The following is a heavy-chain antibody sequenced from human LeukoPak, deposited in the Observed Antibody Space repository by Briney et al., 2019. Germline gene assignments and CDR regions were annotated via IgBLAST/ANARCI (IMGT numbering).Heavy chain of an antibody. V-gene: IGHV4-39*01. J-gene: IGHJ4*02. Sequence: SETLSLTCTVSGGPISSNSHSWEWIRQPPGKGLEWIANIYYSGNTNYNPSLESRVTISVDASENQFSLKLNSVTAADTAVYYCARRIHGSSHVDGWGQGTLVTVSS. CDR2: IYYSGNT. CDR3: ARRIHGSSHVDG. D-gene: IGHD6-13*01. CDR1: GGPISSNSHS.